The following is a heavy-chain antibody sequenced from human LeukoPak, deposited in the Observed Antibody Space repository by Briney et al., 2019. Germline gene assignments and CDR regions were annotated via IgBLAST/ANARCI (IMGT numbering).Heavy chain of an antibody. J-gene: IGHJ4*02. CDR2: IRIKAYGVTT. D-gene: IGHD3-22*01. CDR1: GFTFGDYG. V-gene: IGHV3-49*04. CDR3: TRRAYDSSGYYSDN. Sequence: GGSLRLSCTSSGFTFGDYGMSWVRQAPGKGREWVGVIRIKAYGVTTEYAASVKRRFTISRDDSNSIAYLQMNSLKTEDTAVYYCTRRAYDSSGYYSDNWGQGTLVTVSS.